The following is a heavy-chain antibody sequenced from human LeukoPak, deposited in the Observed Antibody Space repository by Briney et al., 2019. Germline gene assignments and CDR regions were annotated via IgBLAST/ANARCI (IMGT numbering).Heavy chain of an antibody. CDR3: AKHQQVAYSDFDY. D-gene: IGHD6-13*01. J-gene: IGHJ4*02. Sequence: GGSLRLSCAASGFTFSTYAMSWVRQAPGKGLEWVSAISGSGGYTYYSDSVRGRFTISRDISKNTLYLQMSSLRAEDTAVYYCAKHQQVAYSDFDYCGQGTLVTVSS. V-gene: IGHV3-23*01. CDR2: ISGSGGYT. CDR1: GFTFSTYA.